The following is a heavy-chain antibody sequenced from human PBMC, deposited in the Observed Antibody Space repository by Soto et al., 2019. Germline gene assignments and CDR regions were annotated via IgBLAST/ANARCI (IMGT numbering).Heavy chain of an antibody. Sequence: QVHLVQSGAEVKKSGSSVRVSCTASGGTFSNYAISWVRQAPGQGLEWLGRIIPFIGTPDYSQRFQGRLTITADESTGTAYMDLRSLRSEDTAVYYCAREVVTETTLGYFDYWGQGNLVTVS. CDR2: IIPFIGTP. V-gene: IGHV1-69*01. CDR3: AREVVTETTLGYFDY. J-gene: IGHJ4*02. CDR1: GGTFSNYA. D-gene: IGHD2-21*02.